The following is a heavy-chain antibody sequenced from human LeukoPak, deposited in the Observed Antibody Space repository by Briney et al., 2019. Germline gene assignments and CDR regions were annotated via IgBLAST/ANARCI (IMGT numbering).Heavy chain of an antibody. CDR2: IYSGGST. CDR3: ASQNYDSSGYQDY. D-gene: IGHD3-22*01. J-gene: IGHJ4*02. V-gene: IGHV3-53*01. CDR1: GFTVSSNY. Sequence: GGSLRLSCAASGFTVSSNYMSWVRQAPGKGLEWVSVIYSGGSTYYADSVMGRFTISRDNSKNTLYLQMNSLRAEDTEVYYCASQNYDSSGYQDYWGQGTLVTVSS.